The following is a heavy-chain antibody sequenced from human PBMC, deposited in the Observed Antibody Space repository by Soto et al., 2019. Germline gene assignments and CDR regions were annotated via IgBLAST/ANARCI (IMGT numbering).Heavy chain of an antibody. CDR3: ARVDILTGSNWFDP. CDR1: GYTFTSYD. J-gene: IGHJ5*02. CDR2: ISAYNCNT. V-gene: IGHV1-18*01. Sequence: ASVKVSCKASGYTFTSYDINWVRQATGQGLEWMGWISAYNCNTNYAQKLQGRVTMTTDTSTSTAYMELRSLRSDDTAVYYCARVDILTGSNWFDPWGQGTLVTVSS. D-gene: IGHD3-9*01.